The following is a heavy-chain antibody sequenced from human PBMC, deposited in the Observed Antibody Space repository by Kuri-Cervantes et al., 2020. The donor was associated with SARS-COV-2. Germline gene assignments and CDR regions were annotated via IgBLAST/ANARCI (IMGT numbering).Heavy chain of an antibody. Sequence: GGSLRLSCAASGFTFSSYSMNWVRQAPGKGLEWVSSISSSSYIYYADSVKGRFTISRDNAKNSLYLQMNSLRAEDTAVYYCARDPSEGSSSWNDLNWFDPWGQGTLVTVSS. CDR2: ISSSSYI. CDR1: GFTFSSYS. J-gene: IGHJ5*02. V-gene: IGHV3-21*01. CDR3: ARDPSEGSSSWNDLNWFDP. D-gene: IGHD6-13*01.